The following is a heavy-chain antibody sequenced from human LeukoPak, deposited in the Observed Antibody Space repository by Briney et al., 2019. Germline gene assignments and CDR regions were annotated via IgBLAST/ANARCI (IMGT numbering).Heavy chain of an antibody. D-gene: IGHD5-18*01. V-gene: IGHV4-59*06. CDR3: ARVFAPAMVKRTFDI. CDR1: GGSISSYY. CDR2: VYYSGST. Sequence: PSETLSLTCTVSGGSISSYYWSWIRQHPGRGLEFIGYVYYSGSTYYNPSLQGRVTISIDTSKNQFSLNLSSVTAADTAVYYCARVFAPAMVKRTFDIWGQGTKVTVSS. J-gene: IGHJ3*02.